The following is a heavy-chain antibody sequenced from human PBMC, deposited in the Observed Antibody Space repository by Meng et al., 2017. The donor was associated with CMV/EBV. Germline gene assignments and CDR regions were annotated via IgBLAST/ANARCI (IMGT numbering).Heavy chain of an antibody. Sequence: ASVKVSCKASGYTFTSYGISWVRQAPGQGLEWMGWISAYNGNTNYAQKLQGRVTMTTDTSTSTAYMELRSLRSDDTAVYYCARVYCSSTSCYVDAFGIWGQGTMVTVSS. V-gene: IGHV1-18*01. J-gene: IGHJ3*02. CDR3: ARVYCSSTSCYVDAFGI. CDR2: ISAYNGNT. CDR1: GYTFTSYG. D-gene: IGHD2-2*01.